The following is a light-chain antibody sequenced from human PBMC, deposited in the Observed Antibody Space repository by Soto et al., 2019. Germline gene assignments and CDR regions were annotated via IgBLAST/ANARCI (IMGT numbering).Light chain of an antibody. CDR1: SGSIASNY. Sequence: NFMLTQPHSVSESPGKTVTISCTGSSGSIASNYVQWYQQRPGSAPTTVIYEDNKRPSGVPDRFSGSVDTSSISASLIISGLKTEDEADYYCQSHDTTNVVFGRGTKLTVL. CDR3: QSHDTTNVV. CDR2: EDN. V-gene: IGLV6-57*02. J-gene: IGLJ3*02.